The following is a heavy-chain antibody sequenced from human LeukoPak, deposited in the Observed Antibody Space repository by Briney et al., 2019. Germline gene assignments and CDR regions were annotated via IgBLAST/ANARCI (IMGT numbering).Heavy chain of an antibody. CDR2: ISGSGGST. V-gene: IGHV3-23*01. J-gene: IGHJ4*02. CDR3: AKKGITYYYDSSGYSN. D-gene: IGHD3-22*01. Sequence: GGSLRLSCAASGFTFSSYAMSGVRQAPGKGLEWVSPISGSGGSTYYADSVKGRFTISRDNSKNTLYLQMNSLRAEDTAVYYCAKKGITYYYDSSGYSNWGQGTLVTVSS. CDR1: GFTFSSYA.